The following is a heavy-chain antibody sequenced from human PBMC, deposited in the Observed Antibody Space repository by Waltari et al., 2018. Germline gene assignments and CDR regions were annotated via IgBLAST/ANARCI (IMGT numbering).Heavy chain of an antibody. V-gene: IGHV3-66*01. J-gene: IGHJ3*01. CDR2: IFREGTT. CDR1: GFTVSSIY. D-gene: IGHD1-1*01. Sequence: EEQLVESGGGLVQPGGSLRLSCVVSGFTVSSIYVSWVRQAPGKGLEWVSLIFREGTTYYADAVKVRFTISRDNSKNTLFLQMNSLRAEDTAIYYCAHVHEYAFHVWGQGTMVTVSS. CDR3: AHVHEYAFHV.